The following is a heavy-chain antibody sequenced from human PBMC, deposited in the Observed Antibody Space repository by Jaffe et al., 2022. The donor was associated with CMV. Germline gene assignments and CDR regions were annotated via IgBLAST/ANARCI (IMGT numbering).Heavy chain of an antibody. CDR3: ANMVVVAATNYYYGMDV. D-gene: IGHD2-15*01. V-gene: IGHV3-23*01. CDR2: ISGSGGST. J-gene: IGHJ6*02. Sequence: EVQLLESGGGLVQPGGSLRLSCAASGFTFSSYAMSWVRQAPGKGLEWVSAISGSGGSTYYADSVKGRFTISRDNSKNTLYLQMNSLRAEDTAVYYCANMVVVAATNYYYGMDVWGQGTTVTVSS. CDR1: GFTFSSYA.